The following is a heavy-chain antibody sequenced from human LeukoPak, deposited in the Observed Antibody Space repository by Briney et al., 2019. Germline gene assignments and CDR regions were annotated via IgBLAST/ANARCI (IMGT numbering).Heavy chain of an antibody. Sequence: SETLSLTCTVSGGSISSSTYYCGWIRQPPGKGLEWIGSIYYSGSTYYNPSLMTRVTISVDTSKNQFSLNLNSVTAADTAVYCCAPMGSSREELPPVDYWGQGTLVTVSS. CDR1: GGSISSSTYY. V-gene: IGHV4-39*01. J-gene: IGHJ4*02. CDR2: IYYSGST. CDR3: APMGSSREELPPVDY. D-gene: IGHD1-7*01.